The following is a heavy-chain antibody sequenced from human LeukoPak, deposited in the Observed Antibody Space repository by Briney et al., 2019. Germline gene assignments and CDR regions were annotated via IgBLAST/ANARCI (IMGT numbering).Heavy chain of an antibody. CDR2: IYSGGTT. J-gene: IGHJ4*02. V-gene: IGHV3-NL1*01. Sequence: HPGGSLRLSCTASGFTFSAYGMHWVRQAPGKGLEWVSLIYSGGTTYYADSVKGRFTISRDNSKNTLYLQMNSLRAEDTAIYYCATGYCTNGVCYWAPFDYWGQGTLVTVSS. CDR3: ATGYCTNGVCYWAPFDY. D-gene: IGHD2-8*01. CDR1: GFTFSAYG.